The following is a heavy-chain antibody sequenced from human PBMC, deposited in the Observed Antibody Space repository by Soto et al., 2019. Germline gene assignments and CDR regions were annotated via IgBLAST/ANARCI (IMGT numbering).Heavy chain of an antibody. J-gene: IGHJ4*02. V-gene: IGHV3-30*18. CDR3: AKAPQSTYSSGWLDY. D-gene: IGHD6-19*01. CDR1: GFSFSSSG. Sequence: QVQLMECGGGVVQPGRSLRLSCAASGFSFSSSGIHWVRQAPGKGLEWVAIISYDGSNKYYAGSVKGRFTISRDNSKNTLYLQMNSLRAEDTAVYYCAKAPQSTYSSGWLDYWGQGTLVTVSS. CDR2: ISYDGSNK.